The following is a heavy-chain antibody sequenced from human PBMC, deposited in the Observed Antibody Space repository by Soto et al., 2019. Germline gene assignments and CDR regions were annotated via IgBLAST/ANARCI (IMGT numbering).Heavy chain of an antibody. CDR3: ARSGSVVIAPSFEP. Sequence: ASVKVSCKASGCTFSSYAISWVRQAAGQGLEWMGGIIPIFGTANYAQKFQGRVTITADESTSTAYMELSSLRSEDTAVYYCARSGSVVIAPSFEPLGQGTWVIVSS. V-gene: IGHV1-69*13. J-gene: IGHJ5*02. CDR2: IIPIFGTA. D-gene: IGHD3-22*01. CDR1: GCTFSSYA.